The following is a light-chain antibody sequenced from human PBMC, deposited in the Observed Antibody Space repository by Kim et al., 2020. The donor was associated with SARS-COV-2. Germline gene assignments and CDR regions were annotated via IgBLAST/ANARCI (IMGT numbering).Light chain of an antibody. CDR3: AVWVDSLKQGV. Sequence: QSVLTQPPSASGTPGQRVTISCSGSSSNIGSNNVVWYQQLPGAAPNLLIYSNNQRPSGIPDRFSGSRSGTSASLAISGLQSGDEADYYCAVWVDSLKQGVFGGGTQLTVL. CDR2: SNN. CDR1: SSNIGSNN. J-gene: IGLJ3*02. V-gene: IGLV1-44*01.